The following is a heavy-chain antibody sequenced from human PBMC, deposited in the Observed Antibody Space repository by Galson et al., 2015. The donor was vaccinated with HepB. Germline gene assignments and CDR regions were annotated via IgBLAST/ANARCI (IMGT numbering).Heavy chain of an antibody. V-gene: IGHV1-69*06. J-gene: IGHJ1*01. D-gene: IGHD2-2*01. Sequence: VKVSCKASGGTFSSYAISWVRQAPGQGLEWMGGIIPIFGTANYAQKFQGRVTITADKSTSTAYMELSSLRSEDTAVYYCARDLGTMPPGGRYFQHWGQGTLVTVSS. CDR3: ARDLGTMPPGGRYFQH. CDR1: GGTFSSYA. CDR2: IIPIFGTA.